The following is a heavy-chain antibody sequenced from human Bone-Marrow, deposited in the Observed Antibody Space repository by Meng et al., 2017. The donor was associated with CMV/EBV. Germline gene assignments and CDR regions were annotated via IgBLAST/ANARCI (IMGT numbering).Heavy chain of an antibody. Sequence: LSLTCAASGFTFDDYAMHWVRQAPGKGLEWVSLISWDGGSTYYADSVKGRFTISRDNSKNSLYLQMNSLRAEDTALYYCAKADHSGGWRDGVDYWGQGTLVTVSS. CDR1: GFTFDDYA. D-gene: IGHD6-19*01. CDR2: ISWDGGST. J-gene: IGHJ4*02. CDR3: AKADHSGGWRDGVDY. V-gene: IGHV3-43D*03.